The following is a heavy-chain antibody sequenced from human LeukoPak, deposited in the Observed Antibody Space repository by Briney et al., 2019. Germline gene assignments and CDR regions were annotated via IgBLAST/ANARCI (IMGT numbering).Heavy chain of an antibody. CDR1: GFTFSDYY. Sequence: GGSLRLPCAASGFTFSDYYMSWIRQAPGKGLEWVSYISSSGSTIYYADSVRGRFTISRDNAKNSLYLQMNSLRAEDTAVYYCAREPLVGATDYWGQGTLVTVSS. CDR3: AREPLVGATDY. J-gene: IGHJ4*02. V-gene: IGHV3-11*01. CDR2: ISSSGSTI. D-gene: IGHD1-26*01.